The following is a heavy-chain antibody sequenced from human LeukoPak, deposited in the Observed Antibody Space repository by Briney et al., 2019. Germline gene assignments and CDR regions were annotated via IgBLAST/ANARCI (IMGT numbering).Heavy chain of an antibody. J-gene: IGHJ4*02. D-gene: IGHD6-6*01. CDR2: INHSGGT. CDR1: GGSFSGYY. V-gene: IGHV4-34*01. CDR3: ARGPRLLGTGNGIAARPIHL. Sequence: SETLSLTCGVYGGSFSGYYWSWIRQPPGKGLEWIGEINHSGGTNYNPSLKSRVTISVDTSKNQFSLKLSSVTAADTAVYYCARGPRLLGTGNGIAARPIHLWGQGTLVTVSS.